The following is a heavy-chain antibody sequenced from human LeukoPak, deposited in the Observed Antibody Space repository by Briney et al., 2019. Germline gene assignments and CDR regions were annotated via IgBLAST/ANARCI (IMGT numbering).Heavy chain of an antibody. CDR1: GYTLTELS. Sequence: GASVKVSCKVSGYTLTELSMHWVRQAPGKGHEWMGGFDPEDGETIYAQKFQGRVTMTEDTSTDTAYMELSSLRSEDTAVYYCATVGLRFLEEEDDYWGQGTLVTVSS. J-gene: IGHJ4*02. D-gene: IGHD3-3*01. V-gene: IGHV1-24*01. CDR3: ATVGLRFLEEEDDY. CDR2: FDPEDGET.